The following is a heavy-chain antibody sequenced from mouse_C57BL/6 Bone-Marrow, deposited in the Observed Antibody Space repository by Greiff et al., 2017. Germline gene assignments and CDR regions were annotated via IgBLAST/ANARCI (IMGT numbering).Heavy chain of an antibody. V-gene: IGHV1-4*01. CDR3: ARLPTVVATVDFDV. J-gene: IGHJ1*03. CDR2: INPSSGYT. Sequence: QVQLQQSGAELARPGASVKMSCKASGYTFTSYTMHWVKQRPGQGLEWIGYINPSSGYTKYNQKFKDKATLTADKSSSTAYMQLSSLTSEDSAVYYCARLPTVVATVDFDVWGTGTTVTVSS. D-gene: IGHD1-1*01. CDR1: GYTFTSYT.